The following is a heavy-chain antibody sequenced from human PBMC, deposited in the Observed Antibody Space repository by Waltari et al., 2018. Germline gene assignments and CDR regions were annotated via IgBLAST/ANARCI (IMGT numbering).Heavy chain of an antibody. CDR2: IGGSGNYT. CDR3: AKDCVVVVVAATGAFDI. CDR1: GFTFRSYA. D-gene: IGHD2-15*01. V-gene: IGHV3-23*04. Sequence: EVQLVESGGDLVQPGGSLRLSCAASGFTFRSYAMSWVRQAPGKGLEGVSLIGGSGNYTYYTDSVKGRFTIARDNSKNTVYLQMNSLRAEDTAVYYCAKDCVVVVVAATGAFDIWGQGTMVTVSS. J-gene: IGHJ3*02.